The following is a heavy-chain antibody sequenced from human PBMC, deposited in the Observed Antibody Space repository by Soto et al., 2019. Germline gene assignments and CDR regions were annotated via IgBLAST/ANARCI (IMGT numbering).Heavy chain of an antibody. CDR2: ISSSSSTI. Sequence: GSLRLSCAASGFTFSIYSMNWVRQAPGKGLEWVSYISSSSSTIYYADSVKGRFTISRDNAKNSLYLQMNSLRDEDTAVYYCAREXMTTVTTSKYYYYYGMDVWGQGTTVTVSS. V-gene: IGHV3-48*02. CDR1: GFTFSIYS. J-gene: IGHJ6*02. CDR3: AREXMTTVTTSKYYYYYGMDV. D-gene: IGHD4-17*01.